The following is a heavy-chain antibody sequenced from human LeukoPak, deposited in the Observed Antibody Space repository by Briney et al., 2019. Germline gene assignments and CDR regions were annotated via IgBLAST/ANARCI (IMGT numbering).Heavy chain of an antibody. CDR2: ISASGAST. V-gene: IGHV3-23*01. J-gene: IGHJ4*02. Sequence: GRHQRLSCAASGFTFNNYALSWVRQPPRKRLEWVASISASGASTNCTDSVKGRFTISRDNSKDTLYLQMNSLRADDTAVYYCAKDGSGFYYRYFDSWGQGTLVTVSS. CDR3: AKDGSGFYYRYFDS. D-gene: IGHD3-10*01. CDR1: GFTFNNYA.